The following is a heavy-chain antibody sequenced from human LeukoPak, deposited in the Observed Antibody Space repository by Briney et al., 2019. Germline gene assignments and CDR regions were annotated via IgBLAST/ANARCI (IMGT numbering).Heavy chain of an antibody. CDR1: GGSFSGYY. J-gene: IGHJ5*02. Sequence: SETLSLTCAVYGGSFSGYYWSWIRQPPGKGLEWLGEINHSGSTNYNPSLKSRVTISVDTSKNQFSLKLSSVTAADTAVYYCARTSIYYDSSGYRSWGQGTLVTVSS. D-gene: IGHD3-22*01. CDR3: ARTSIYYDSSGYRS. V-gene: IGHV4-34*01. CDR2: INHSGST.